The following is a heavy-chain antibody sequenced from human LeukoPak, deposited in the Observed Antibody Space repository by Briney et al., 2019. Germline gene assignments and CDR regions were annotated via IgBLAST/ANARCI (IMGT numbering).Heavy chain of an antibody. J-gene: IGHJ4*02. V-gene: IGHV5-10-1*01. D-gene: IGHD3-22*01. CDR2: ISPSASYT. CDR1: GYNFTSYW. CDR3: ATYYYASSGYYQVDH. Sequence: GESLRISCKGSGYNFTSYWISRVRQMPGKGLEWMGRISPSASYTNYSPSFQGHVTISADKSISTAYLQWSSLQASDTAMYYCATYYYASSGYYQVDHWGQGTLVTVSS.